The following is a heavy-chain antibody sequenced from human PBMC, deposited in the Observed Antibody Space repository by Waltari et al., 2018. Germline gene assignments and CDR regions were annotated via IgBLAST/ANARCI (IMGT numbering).Heavy chain of an antibody. CDR3: VTRVAAAG. V-gene: IGHV3-7*01. D-gene: IGHD6-25*01. CDR2: IREDGGDT. CDR1: GFDFGTFW. J-gene: IGHJ4*02. Sequence: DVQLVQSGGGLVYPGGSLSLSCVTYGFDFGTFWMGWVRQAPGKGLEWVANIREDGGDTYYLDSVKGRFTISRDNANNSLYLEMDSLTVEDTGVYYCVTRVAAAGWGQGTLVTVSS.